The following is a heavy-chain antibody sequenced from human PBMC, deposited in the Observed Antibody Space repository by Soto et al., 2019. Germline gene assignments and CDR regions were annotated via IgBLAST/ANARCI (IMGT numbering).Heavy chain of an antibody. CDR3: ARGVVVVPAAMVDWFDP. D-gene: IGHD2-2*01. CDR1: GYSFTSCW. V-gene: IGHV5-51*01. Sequence: RGESLKISCKGSGYSFTSCWIGWVRQMPGKGLEWMGIIYPGDSDTRYSPSFQGQVTISADKSISTAYLQWSSLKASDTAMYYCARGVVVVPAAMVDWFDPWGQGTLVTVSS. CDR2: IYPGDSDT. J-gene: IGHJ5*02.